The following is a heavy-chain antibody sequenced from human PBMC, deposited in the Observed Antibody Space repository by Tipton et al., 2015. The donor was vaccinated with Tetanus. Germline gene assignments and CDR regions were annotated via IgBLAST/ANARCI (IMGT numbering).Heavy chain of an antibody. CDR2: VSSSGNS. J-gene: IGHJ6*02. Sequence: TLSLTCTVSGGSISGSYWNWIRQPPGKRLEWIGFVSSSGNSNYSPSLTGRVSMSLDTSKQQFSLSLTSATAADTAVYYCVTNWGSVNYGLDVWGQGTTVTVSS. D-gene: IGHD7-27*01. V-gene: IGHV4-4*07. CDR1: GGSISGSY. CDR3: VTNWGSVNYGLDV.